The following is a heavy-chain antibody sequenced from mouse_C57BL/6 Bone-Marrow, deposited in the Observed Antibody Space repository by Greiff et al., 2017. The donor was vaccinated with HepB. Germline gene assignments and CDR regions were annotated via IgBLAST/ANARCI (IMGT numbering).Heavy chain of an antibody. V-gene: IGHV1-5*01. Sequence: VQLQQSGTVLARPGASVKMSCKTSGYTFTSYWMHWVKQRPGQGLEWIGAIYPGNRDTSYNQKFKGKAKLTADTSASTAYMELSSLTDEDSAVYYCTKAGYAEGLIECWGTGTTLTVSS. J-gene: IGHJ2*01. CDR3: TKAGYAEGLIEC. CDR2: IYPGNRDT. D-gene: IGHD2-2*01. CDR1: GYTFTSYW.